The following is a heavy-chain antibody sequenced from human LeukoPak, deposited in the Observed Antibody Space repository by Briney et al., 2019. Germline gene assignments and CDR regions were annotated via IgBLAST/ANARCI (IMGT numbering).Heavy chain of an antibody. Sequence: PSETLSLTCTVSGGSISSYYWSWIRQPAGRGLEWIGRIYTSGSTNYNPSLKSRVTISVDTSKNQFSLKLSSVTAADTAVYYCARGLQSILYYYYYMDVWGKGTTVTISS. CDR3: ARGLQSILYYYYYMDV. CDR1: GGSISSYY. D-gene: IGHD6-6*01. V-gene: IGHV4-4*07. J-gene: IGHJ6*03. CDR2: IYTSGST.